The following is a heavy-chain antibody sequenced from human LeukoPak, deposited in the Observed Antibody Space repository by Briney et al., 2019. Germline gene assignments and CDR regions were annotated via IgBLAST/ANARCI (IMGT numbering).Heavy chain of an antibody. V-gene: IGHV4-59*08. Sequence: SETLSLTCTVSGGSISSYYWSWIRQPPGKGLEWIGYIYYSGSTNYNPSLKSRVTISVDTSKNQFSLKLSSVTAADTAVYYCATQNGYSSGWYPLYRSYYYYYMDVWGKGTTVTISS. CDR1: GGSISSYY. J-gene: IGHJ6*03. D-gene: IGHD6-19*01. CDR3: ATQNGYSSGWYPLYRSYYYYYMDV. CDR2: IYYSGST.